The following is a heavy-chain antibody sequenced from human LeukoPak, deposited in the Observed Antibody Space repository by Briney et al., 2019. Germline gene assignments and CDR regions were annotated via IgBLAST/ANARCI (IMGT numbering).Heavy chain of an antibody. CDR3: ARDSGYSYGQTYYYYMDV. CDR1: GGTFSSYA. V-gene: IGHV1-69*05. D-gene: IGHD5-18*01. CDR2: IIPIFGTA. J-gene: IGHJ6*03. Sequence: SVKVSCKASGGTFSSYAISWVRQAPGQGLEWMGGIIPIFGTANYAQKLQGRVTMTTDTSTSTAYMELRSLRSDDTAVYYCARDSGYSYGQTYYYYMDVWGKGTTVTISS.